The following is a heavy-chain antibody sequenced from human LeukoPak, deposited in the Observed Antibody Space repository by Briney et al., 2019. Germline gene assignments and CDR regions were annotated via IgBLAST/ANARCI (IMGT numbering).Heavy chain of an antibody. CDR1: GFTFRSHW. CDR3: AKAWGIGYYMHV. J-gene: IGHJ6*03. Sequence: GGSLRLSCAASGFTFRSHWMTWVRQAPGKGLEWVSGISDSGDSTYYSDSVKGRFTISRDNSKNTLFLQMNSLRVEDTAIYYCAKAWGIGYYMHVWGKGTTVTVSS. V-gene: IGHV3-23*01. D-gene: IGHD7-27*01. CDR2: ISDSGDST.